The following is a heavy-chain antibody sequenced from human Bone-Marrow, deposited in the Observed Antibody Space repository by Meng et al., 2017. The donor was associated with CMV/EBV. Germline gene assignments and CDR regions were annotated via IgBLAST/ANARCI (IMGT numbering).Heavy chain of an antibody. D-gene: IGHD2-21*01. CDR3: AKDISGGDYSQGFDY. V-gene: IGHV3-9*03. J-gene: IGHJ4*02. CDR1: RFMFNIYS. CDR2: ISWNSGSI. Sequence: SLKISCKTFRFMFNIYSMSWVRQAPGKGLEWVSGISWNSGSIGYADSVKGRFTISRDNAKNSLYLQMNSLRAEDMSLYYCAKDISGGDYSQGFDYWGQGTLVTVSS.